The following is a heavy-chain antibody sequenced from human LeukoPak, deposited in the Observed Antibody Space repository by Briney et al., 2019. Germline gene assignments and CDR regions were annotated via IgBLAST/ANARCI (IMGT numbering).Heavy chain of an antibody. CDR3: ARNFSSSWLHDY. J-gene: IGHJ4*02. V-gene: IGHV3-21*01. D-gene: IGHD6-13*01. CDR1: GFTFSSYS. Sequence: GGSLRLSCAASGFTFSSYSMNWVRQAPGKGLEWVSSISSSSSYIYYADSVKGRFTISRDNTKNSLYLQMNSLRAEDTAVYYCARNFSSSWLHDYWGQGTLVTVSS. CDR2: ISSSSSYI.